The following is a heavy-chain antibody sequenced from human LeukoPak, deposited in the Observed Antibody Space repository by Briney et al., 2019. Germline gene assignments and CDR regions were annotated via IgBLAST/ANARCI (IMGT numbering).Heavy chain of an antibody. CDR1: GYTFTGYY. Sequence: GASVKVSCKASGYTFTGYYMHWVRQAPGQGLEWMGWINPSGGSTSYAQKFQGRVTMTRDMSTSTVYMELSSLRSEDTAVYYCAREAFMIVVVNTYAFDIWGQGTMVTVSS. J-gene: IGHJ3*02. V-gene: IGHV1-46*01. D-gene: IGHD3-22*01. CDR2: INPSGGST. CDR3: AREAFMIVVVNTYAFDI.